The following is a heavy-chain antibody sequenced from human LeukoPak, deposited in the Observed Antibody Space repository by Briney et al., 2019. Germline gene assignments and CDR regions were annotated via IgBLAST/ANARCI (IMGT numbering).Heavy chain of an antibody. CDR2: IYSGGST. CDR1: GFTFSSYP. D-gene: IGHD6-13*01. J-gene: IGHJ4*02. V-gene: IGHV3-66*01. Sequence: GRSLRLSCAASGFTFSSYPMHWVRQAPGKGLEWVSVIYSGGSTYYADSVKGRFTISRDNSKNTLYLQMNSLRAEDTAVYYCSAAGTFWGQGTLVTVSS. CDR3: SAAGTF.